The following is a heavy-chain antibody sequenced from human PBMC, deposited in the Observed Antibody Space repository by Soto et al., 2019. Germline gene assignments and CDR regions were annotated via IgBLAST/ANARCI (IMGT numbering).Heavy chain of an antibody. CDR3: AREALPGLDYGMDV. Sequence: PGGSLRLSCAASGFTFSSYEMNWVRQAPGKGLEWVSYISSSGSTIYYADSVKGRFTISRDNAKNSLYLQMNSLRAEDTAVYYCAREALPGLDYGMDVSGPAPTVTVSS. V-gene: IGHV3-48*03. CDR1: GFTFSSYE. CDR2: ISSSGSTI. D-gene: IGHD3-9*01. J-gene: IGHJ6*02.